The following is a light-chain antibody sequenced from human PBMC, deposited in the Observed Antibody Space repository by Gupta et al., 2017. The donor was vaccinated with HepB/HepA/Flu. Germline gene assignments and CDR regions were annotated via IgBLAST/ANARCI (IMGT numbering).Light chain of an antibody. J-gene: IGLJ2*01. CDR3: QAWDSSTAVV. V-gene: IGLV3-1*01. Sequence: SYELTQPPSVSVSPGQTASITCSGVKLGDKYACWYQQKPGQPPVLVIYQDSKRPSGIPERFSGSNSGNTATLTISGTQAMDEADYYCQAWDSSTAVVFGGGTKLTVL. CDR2: QDS. CDR1: KLGDKY.